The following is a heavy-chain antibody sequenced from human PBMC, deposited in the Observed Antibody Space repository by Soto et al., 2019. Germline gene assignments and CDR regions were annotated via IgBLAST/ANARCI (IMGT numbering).Heavy chain of an antibody. CDR3: ARGPPETTEV. J-gene: IGHJ4*02. D-gene: IGHD1-1*01. V-gene: IGHV1-8*01. Sequence: QVLLVQSGAEVKKPGASVKVSCRASGYTFTSSDINWVRQAPGQGLEWMGWMNPNSGNTGYAQKFQDRVTMTRDISISTAYMELSSLRSEDTAVYYCARGPPETTEVWGQGTLVTVSS. CDR2: MNPNSGNT. CDR1: GYTFTSSD.